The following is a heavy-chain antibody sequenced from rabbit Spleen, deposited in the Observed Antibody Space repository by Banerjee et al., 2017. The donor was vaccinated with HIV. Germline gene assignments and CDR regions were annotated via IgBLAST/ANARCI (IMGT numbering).Heavy chain of an antibody. V-gene: IGHV1S40*01. J-gene: IGHJ6*01. Sequence: QSLEESGGDLVKPGASLTLTCKASGVSLNDKDVMCWVRQAPGKGLEWIACIEVGSSDFAYYASWAKGRFTISKTSSTTVTLQVTRLTAADTATYFCARDTSSSFSSYGMDLWGQGTLVTVS. CDR2: IEVGSSDFA. CDR3: ARDTSSSFSSYGMDL. D-gene: IGHD1-1*01. CDR1: GVSLNDKDV.